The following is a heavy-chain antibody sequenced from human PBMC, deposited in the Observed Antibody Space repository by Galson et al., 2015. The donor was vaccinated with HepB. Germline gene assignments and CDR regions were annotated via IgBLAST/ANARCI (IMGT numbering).Heavy chain of an antibody. CDR3: TTDFVVPAAPVWYYYYYMDV. J-gene: IGHJ6*03. D-gene: IGHD2-2*01. CDR2: IKSKTDGGTT. V-gene: IGHV3-15*07. CDR1: GFTFSNAW. Sequence: SLRLSCAASGFTFSNAWMNWVRQAPGKGLEWVGRIKSKTDGGTTDYAAPVKGRFTISRDDSKNTLYLQMNSLKTEDTAVYYCTTDFVVPAAPVWYYYYYMDVWGKGTTVTVSS.